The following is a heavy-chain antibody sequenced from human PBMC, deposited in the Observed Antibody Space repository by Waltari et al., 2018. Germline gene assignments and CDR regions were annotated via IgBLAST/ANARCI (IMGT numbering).Heavy chain of an antibody. CDR3: ARRAQDCSSTSCYAGFDWFDP. D-gene: IGHD2-2*01. CDR1: CGSISSSSYY. V-gene: IGHV4-39*01. CDR2: IYYSGST. Sequence: QLQLQESGPGLVKPSETLSLTCTVSCGSISSSSYYWGWFRQPPGKGRGWIGSIYYSGSTYYNPSLKSRVTISVDTSKNQFSLKLSSVTAADTAVYYCARRAQDCSSTSCYAGFDWFDPWGQGTLVTVSS. J-gene: IGHJ5*02.